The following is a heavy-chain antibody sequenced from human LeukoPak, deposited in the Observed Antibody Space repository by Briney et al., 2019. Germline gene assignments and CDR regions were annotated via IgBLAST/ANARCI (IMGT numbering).Heavy chain of an antibody. V-gene: IGHV3-23*01. CDR2: ISGSGGAT. J-gene: IGHJ4*02. CDR3: ARGGVDHYGSGTYYLMYYFDH. CDR1: GFTFNTYG. D-gene: IGHD3-10*01. Sequence: GGSLRLSCAASGFTFNTYGMSWVRQAPGKGLEWVSGISGSGGATYYADSVKGRFTVSRDDPHNMLYLQMNSVRAEDTAVYFCARGGVDHYGSGTYYLMYYFDHWGQGALVTVSS.